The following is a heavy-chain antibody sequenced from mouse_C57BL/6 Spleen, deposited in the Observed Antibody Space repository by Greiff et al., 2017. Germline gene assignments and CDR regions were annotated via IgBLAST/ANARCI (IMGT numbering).Heavy chain of an antibody. V-gene: IGHV1-72*01. CDR1: GYTFTSYW. D-gene: IGHD1-1*01. J-gene: IGHJ4*01. CDR3: ARSDYGSSYGRYAMDY. Sequence: QVQLQQPGAELVKPGASVKLSCKASGYTFTSYWMHWVKQRPGRGLEWIGRIDPNSGGTKYNEKFKSKATLTVDKPSSTAYMQLSSLTSEDSAVYYCARSDYGSSYGRYAMDYWGQGTSVTVSS. CDR2: IDPNSGGT.